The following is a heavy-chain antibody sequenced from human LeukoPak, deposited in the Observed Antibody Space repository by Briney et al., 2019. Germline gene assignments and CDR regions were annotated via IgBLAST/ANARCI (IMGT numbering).Heavy chain of an antibody. CDR2: INSDGSST. Sequence: GGSLRLSCAASAFTFSSYWMHWVRQAPGKGLVWVSRINSDGSSTSYADSVKGRFTISRDNAKNTLYLQMNSPRAEDTAVYYCARKTTVTSVEGRGYWGQGTLVTVSS. J-gene: IGHJ4*02. CDR3: ARKTTVTSVEGRGY. CDR1: AFTFSSYW. V-gene: IGHV3-74*01. D-gene: IGHD4-17*01.